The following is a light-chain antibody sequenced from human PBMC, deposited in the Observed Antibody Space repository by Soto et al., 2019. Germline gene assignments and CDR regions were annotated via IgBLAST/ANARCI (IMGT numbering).Light chain of an antibody. CDR2: YDN. CDR1: GSNNGNNY. CDR3: GTWDSSLSAGGV. V-gene: IGLV1-51*01. Sequence: QSVLTQPPSVSAAPGQKVTISCSGSGSNNGNNYVSWYQQLPGTAPKLLIYYDNKRPSGIPDRFSGSKSGTSATLGITGLQTGDEANYYCGTWDSSLSAGGVFGGGTKLTVL. J-gene: IGLJ2*01.